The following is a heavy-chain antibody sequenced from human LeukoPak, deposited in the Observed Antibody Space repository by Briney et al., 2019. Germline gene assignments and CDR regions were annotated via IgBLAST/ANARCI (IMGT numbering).Heavy chain of an antibody. J-gene: IGHJ4*02. CDR2: ISGSGGST. D-gene: IGHD3-10*01. CDR1: GFTVSSNY. V-gene: IGHV3-23*01. CDR3: AKDGSGSYWSASDY. Sequence: GGSLRLSCAASGFTVSSNYMSWVRQAPGKGLEWDSAISGSGGSTYYADSVKGRFTISRDNSKNTLYLQMNSLRAEDTAVYYCAKDGSGSYWSASDYWGQGTLVTVSS.